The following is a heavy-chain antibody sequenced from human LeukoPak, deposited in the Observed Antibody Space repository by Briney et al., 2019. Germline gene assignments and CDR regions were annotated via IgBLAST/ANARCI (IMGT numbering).Heavy chain of an antibody. CDR3: ARPASNWYAPFDH. V-gene: IGHV5-51*01. Sequence: GESLKISCKGSGYSFTSYYIGWVRQMPGKGLEWMGIIYPGDSDARYNPSFQGQVTISADKSISTAYLQWSSLKASDTAMYYCARPASNWYAPFDHWGRGTLVTVSS. CDR1: GYSFTSYY. CDR2: IYPGDSDA. J-gene: IGHJ4*02. D-gene: IGHD6-13*01.